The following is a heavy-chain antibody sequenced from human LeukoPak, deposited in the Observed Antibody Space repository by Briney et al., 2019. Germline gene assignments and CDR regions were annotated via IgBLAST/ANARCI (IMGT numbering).Heavy chain of an antibody. V-gene: IGHV1-69*13. CDR1: GYTFNSYG. J-gene: IGHJ6*02. D-gene: IGHD6-13*01. Sequence: SVKVSCKASGYTFNSYGFSWVRQAPGQGLEWMGGIIPIFGTANYAQKFQGRVTITADESTSTAYMELSSLRSEDTAVYYCARPLWAAAGTEYYYYYGMDVWGQGTTVTVSS. CDR2: IIPIFGTA. CDR3: ARPLWAAAGTEYYYYYGMDV.